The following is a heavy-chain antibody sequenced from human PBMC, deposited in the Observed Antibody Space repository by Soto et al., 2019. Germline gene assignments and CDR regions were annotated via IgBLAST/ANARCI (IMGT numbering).Heavy chain of an antibody. J-gene: IGHJ4*02. D-gene: IGHD3-10*01. CDR2: ISGIRDYI. V-gene: IGHV3-21*06. CDR1: GVTFSYYP. CDR3: AREGVHNYTEYYFDY. Sequence: GAALRLSCSASGVTFSYYPLHWVRRAPGKGLEWVSSISGIRDYIRYADSVKGRFTISRDNAKTSLYLQMNSLTAEDTAVYYCAREGVHNYTEYYFDYWGQGTLVTVSS.